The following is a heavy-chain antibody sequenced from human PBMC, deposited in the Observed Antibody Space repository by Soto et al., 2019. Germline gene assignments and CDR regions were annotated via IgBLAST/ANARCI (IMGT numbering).Heavy chain of an antibody. V-gene: IGHV3-23*01. CDR2: ITDSGGST. J-gene: IGHJ4*02. Sequence: PGGSLRLSCAASGFTFNNYAMSWVRQTPGKGLEWVSSITDSGGSTYYADSVKGRFTISRDNSKNTLYLQMSSLRAEDTAVYYYVNEATLGYCSSTSCYIFDYWGQGTLVTVSS. D-gene: IGHD2-2*02. CDR1: GFTFNNYA. CDR3: VNEATLGYCSSTSCYIFDY.